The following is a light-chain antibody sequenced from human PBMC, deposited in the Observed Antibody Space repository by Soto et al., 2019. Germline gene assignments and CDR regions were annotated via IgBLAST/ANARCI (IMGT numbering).Light chain of an antibody. Sequence: EIVLTQSPATLSLSPGERATLSCRASRSISNYLAWYQQKPGQPPRLLIYDASNRATDIPARFSGSGSGTDFTLTISSLEPEDFAVYYCQQRGYYYTCGQGTKLEIK. J-gene: IGKJ2*01. CDR1: RSISNY. CDR2: DAS. CDR3: QQRGYYYT. V-gene: IGKV3-11*01.